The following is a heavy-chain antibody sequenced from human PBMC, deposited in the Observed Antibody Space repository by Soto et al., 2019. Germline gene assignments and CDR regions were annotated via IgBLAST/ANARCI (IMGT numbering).Heavy chain of an antibody. J-gene: IGHJ4*02. CDR2: IKSKTDGGTT. CDR3: TTVARPSSSWLFDY. D-gene: IGHD6-13*01. V-gene: IGHV3-15*01. Sequence: VQLVESGGGLVKPGGSLRLSCAASGFTFSNAWMSWVRQAPGKGLEWVGRIKSKTDGGTTDYAAPVKGRFTISRDDSKNTLYLQMNSLKTEDTAVYYCTTVARPSSSWLFDYWGQGTLVTVSS. CDR1: GFTFSNAW.